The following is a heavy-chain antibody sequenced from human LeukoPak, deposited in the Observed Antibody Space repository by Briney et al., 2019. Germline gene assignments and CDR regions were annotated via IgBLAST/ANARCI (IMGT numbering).Heavy chain of an antibody. Sequence: GGSLRLSCAASGFTFSSYGTDWVRQAPGKGLEWVAYIRNDGSNKNYADSVKGRFTISRDNSKNTPYLQMSSLRAEDTAVYYCAKVVTGYCSSTSCPFDSWGQGTLVTVSS. V-gene: IGHV3-30*02. CDR1: GFTFSSYG. J-gene: IGHJ4*02. CDR3: AKVVTGYCSSTSCPFDS. D-gene: IGHD2-2*01. CDR2: IRNDGSNK.